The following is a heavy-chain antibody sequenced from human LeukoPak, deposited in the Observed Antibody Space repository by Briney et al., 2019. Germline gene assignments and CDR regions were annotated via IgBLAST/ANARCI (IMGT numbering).Heavy chain of an antibody. CDR3: AGDGDILTGYYSPYFDY. V-gene: IGHV1-18*01. CDR2: ISAYNGNT. D-gene: IGHD3-9*01. Sequence: ASVKVSCKASGYTFTSYGISWVRQAPGQGLEWMGWISAYNGNTNYAQKLQGRVTMTTDTSTSTAYMELRSLRSDDTAVYYCAGDGDILTGYYSPYFDYWGQGTLVTVSS. J-gene: IGHJ4*02. CDR1: GYTFTSYG.